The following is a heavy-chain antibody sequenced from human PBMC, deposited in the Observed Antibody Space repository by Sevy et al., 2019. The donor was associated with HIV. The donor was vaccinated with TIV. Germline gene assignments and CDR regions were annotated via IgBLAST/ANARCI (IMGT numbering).Heavy chain of an antibody. V-gene: IGHV3-30*18. J-gene: IGHJ4*02. CDR2: ISDDGSNK. Sequence: GGSLRLSCAASGFTLSSYVMHWVRQAPGKGLEWVAVISDDGSNKYYADSVKGRFTISRDNSKNTLYLQMNSLRAEDTAVYYCAKDHGLEYSSSSLASDFDYWGQGALVTVSS. D-gene: IGHD6-6*01. CDR3: AKDHGLEYSSSSLASDFDY. CDR1: GFTLSSYV.